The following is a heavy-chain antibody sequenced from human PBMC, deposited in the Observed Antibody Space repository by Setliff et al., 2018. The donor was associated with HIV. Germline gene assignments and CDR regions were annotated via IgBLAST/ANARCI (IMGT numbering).Heavy chain of an antibody. Sequence: ASVKVSCKASGYTFTSYGISWVRQAPGQGLEWMGWINTNTGNPTYAQGFTGRFVFSLDTSVSTAYLQISSLKAEDTAVYYCARGYCSGGTCYAGLFDYWGRGTLVTVSS. D-gene: IGHD2-15*01. CDR3: ARGYCSGGTCYAGLFDY. CDR2: INTNTGNP. V-gene: IGHV7-4-1*02. CDR1: GYTFTSYG. J-gene: IGHJ4*02.